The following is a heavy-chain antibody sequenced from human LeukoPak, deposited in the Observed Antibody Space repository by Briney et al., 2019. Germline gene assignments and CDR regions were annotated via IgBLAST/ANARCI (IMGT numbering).Heavy chain of an antibody. D-gene: IGHD3-10*01. Sequence: SETLFLTCTVSGGSISSYYWSWIRQPPGKGLEWIGYIYYSGSTNYNPSLKSRVTISVDTSKNQFSLKLSSVTAADTAVYYCTSPITYYYGSGSYVFDYWGQGTLVTVSS. V-gene: IGHV4-59*01. CDR3: TSPITYYYGSGSYVFDY. CDR1: GGSISSYY. J-gene: IGHJ4*02. CDR2: IYYSGST.